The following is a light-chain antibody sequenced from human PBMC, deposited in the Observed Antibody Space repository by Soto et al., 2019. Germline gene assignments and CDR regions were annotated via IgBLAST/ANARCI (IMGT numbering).Light chain of an antibody. CDR2: DVN. J-gene: IGLJ1*01. CDR3: SAHGGTNPYV. Sequence: QSALTQPPSASGSPGQSVAISCTGTASDIGGYTFVSWYQQHPGKAPKLLIYDVNKRPSGVPDRFSGSKSRNTASLTVSGLQAEDEADYYCSAHGGTNPYVFGTGTSSPS. V-gene: IGLV2-8*01. CDR1: ASDIGGYTF.